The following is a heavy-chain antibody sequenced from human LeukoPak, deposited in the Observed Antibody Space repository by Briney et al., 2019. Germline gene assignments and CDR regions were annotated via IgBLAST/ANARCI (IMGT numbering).Heavy chain of an antibody. CDR2: ISYDGSNK. J-gene: IGHJ4*02. Sequence: GRSLRLSCAASGFTFSSYGMHWVRRAPGKGLEWVAVISYDGSNKYYADSVKGRFTISRDNSKNTLYLQMNSLRAEDTAVYYCAKEGSRGLSFDYWGQGTLVTVSS. V-gene: IGHV3-30*18. CDR1: GFTFSSYG. CDR3: AKEGSRGLSFDY. D-gene: IGHD2-15*01.